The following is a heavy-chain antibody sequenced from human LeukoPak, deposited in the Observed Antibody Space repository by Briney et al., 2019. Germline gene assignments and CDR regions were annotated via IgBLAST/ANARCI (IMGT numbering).Heavy chain of an antibody. Sequence: ASVKVSCKASGYTFTSYYMHWVRQAPGQGLEWMGWINPNSGGTNYAQKFQGRVTMTRDTSISTAYMELSRLRSDDTAVYYCARGVTTMVRGVIMEDAFDIWGQGTMVTVSS. CDR2: INPNSGGT. V-gene: IGHV1-2*02. CDR1: GYTFTSYY. D-gene: IGHD3-10*01. J-gene: IGHJ3*02. CDR3: ARGVTTMVRGVIMEDAFDI.